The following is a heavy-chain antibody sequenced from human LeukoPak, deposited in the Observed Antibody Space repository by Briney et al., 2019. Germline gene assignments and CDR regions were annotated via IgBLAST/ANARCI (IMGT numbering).Heavy chain of an antibody. Sequence: ASVKVSCXASGYTFTGYYMHWVRQAPGQGLEWMGRINPNSGGTNYAQKFQGRVTMTRDTSISTAYMELSRLRSDDTAVYYCARAQLRITIFGVVTPAFDYWGQGTLVTVSS. D-gene: IGHD3-3*01. CDR2: INPNSGGT. CDR3: ARAQLRITIFGVVTPAFDY. J-gene: IGHJ4*02. CDR1: GYTFTGYY. V-gene: IGHV1-2*06.